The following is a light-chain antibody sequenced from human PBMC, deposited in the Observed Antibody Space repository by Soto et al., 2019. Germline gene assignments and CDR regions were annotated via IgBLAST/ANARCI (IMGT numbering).Light chain of an antibody. Sequence: EIVLTQSPATMSVSPGERATLSCRRTETVSTNLAWFQRKAGQPPTLLIYGSSTRATGVPDRFSGSGSGTEFALIISSLQSEDVAVYYCQQYSNWPPAITFGQGTRLEIK. V-gene: IGKV3-15*01. J-gene: IGKJ5*01. CDR2: GSS. CDR3: QQYSNWPPAIT. CDR1: ETVSTN.